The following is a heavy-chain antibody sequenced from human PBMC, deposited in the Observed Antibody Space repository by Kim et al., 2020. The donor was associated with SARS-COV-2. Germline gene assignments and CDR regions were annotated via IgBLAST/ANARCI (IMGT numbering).Heavy chain of an antibody. V-gene: IGHV4-39*07. J-gene: IGHJ6*02. Sequence: SETLSLTCTVSGGSISSSSYYWGWIRQPPGKGLEWIGSIYYSGSTYYNPSLKSRVTISVDTSKNQFSLKLSSVTAADTAVYYCARDPHEGEVLWFGVPHPMDVWGQGTTVTVSS. CDR3: ARDPHEGEVLWFGVPHPMDV. CDR1: GGSISSSSYY. CDR2: IYYSGST. D-gene: IGHD3-10*01.